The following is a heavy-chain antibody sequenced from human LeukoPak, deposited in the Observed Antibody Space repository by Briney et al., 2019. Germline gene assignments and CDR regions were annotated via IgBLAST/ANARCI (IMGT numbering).Heavy chain of an antibody. V-gene: IGHV3-7*02. D-gene: IGHD3-9*01. Sequence: GGSLRLSCVASGFILSSYWMSWVRQAPGKGLEWVASIKEGGSEKYYVDSVKVRFTISRDSAKNSLYLQMSSLRPEDTAVYYCAKGAYLRYFEWLWANWGQGTLVTVSS. CDR1: GFILSSYW. CDR2: IKEGGSEK. CDR3: AKGAYLRYFEWLWAN. J-gene: IGHJ4*02.